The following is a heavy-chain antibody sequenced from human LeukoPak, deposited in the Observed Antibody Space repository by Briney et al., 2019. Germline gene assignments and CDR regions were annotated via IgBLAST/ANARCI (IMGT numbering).Heavy chain of an antibody. CDR1: GFTSSSYW. D-gene: IGHD5-18*01. Sequence: GGSLRLSCAASGFTSSSYWMHWVRQVPGKGLVWVSRISGDGTARNYADSVKGRFTISRDNAKNSLYLQMNSLRAEDTALYYCAKGIYSYGSPFDYWGQGTLVTVSS. V-gene: IGHV3-74*01. J-gene: IGHJ4*02. CDR3: AKGIYSYGSPFDY. CDR2: ISGDGTAR.